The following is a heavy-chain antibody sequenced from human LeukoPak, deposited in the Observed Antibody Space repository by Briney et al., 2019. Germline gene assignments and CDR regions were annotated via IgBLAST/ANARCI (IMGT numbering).Heavy chain of an antibody. D-gene: IGHD1-14*01. CDR3: ARDLNPQSIGMRAFDI. CDR1: GYTFTNFY. CDR2: INPTTGST. V-gene: IGHV1-46*01. Sequence: ASVKVSCKASGYTFTNFYLHWVRQAPGQGLEWMGIINPTTGSTTYAQRLQGRVTMTRDMSTSTVYMELSSLRSEDTAVYFCARDLNPQSIGMRAFDIWGQGTMVTASS. J-gene: IGHJ3*02.